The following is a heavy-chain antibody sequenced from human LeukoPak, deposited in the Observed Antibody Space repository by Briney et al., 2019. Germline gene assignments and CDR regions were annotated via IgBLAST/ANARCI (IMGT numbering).Heavy chain of an antibody. V-gene: IGHV3-33*01. CDR3: ARDPPMYYYDEPGSRDAFDI. CDR1: GFSFSLYG. CDR2: IWYDGSNK. J-gene: IGHJ3*02. Sequence: PGGSLRLSCATSGFSFSLYGMHWVRQAPGKGLEWVAVIWYDGSNKYYAESVKGRFTISRDNSKNTLHLQMNSLRAEDTAVYYCARDPPMYYYDEPGSRDAFDIWGQGTMVTVSS. D-gene: IGHD3-22*01.